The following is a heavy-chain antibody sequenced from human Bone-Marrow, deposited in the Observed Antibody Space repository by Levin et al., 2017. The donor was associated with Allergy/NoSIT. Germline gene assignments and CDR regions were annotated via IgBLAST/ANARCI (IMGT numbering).Heavy chain of an antibody. D-gene: IGHD2-21*02. Sequence: AGGSLRLSCAASGFTFSSYWMAWVRQAPGKGLEWVANIKEDGSEKYHVGSVKGRFTISRDNAKKSLYLQMNSLRAEDTAVYYCVRDCGGDCYSYWGQGTLVTVSS. J-gene: IGHJ4*02. CDR2: IKEDGSEK. CDR3: VRDCGGDCYSY. CDR1: GFTFSSYW. V-gene: IGHV3-7*01.